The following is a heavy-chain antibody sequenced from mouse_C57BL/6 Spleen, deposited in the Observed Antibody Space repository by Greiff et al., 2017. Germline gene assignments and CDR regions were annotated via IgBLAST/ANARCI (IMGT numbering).Heavy chain of an antibody. CDR2: IYPGSGST. D-gene: IGHD1-1*01. Sequence: VQLQQPGAELVKPGASVKMSCKASGYTFTSYWITWVKQRPGQGLEWIGDIYPGSGSTNYNEKFKSKATLTVDTSSSTADMQLSSLTSEDSAVYYCATYYGSSHYFDYWGQGTTLTVSS. CDR3: ATYYGSSHYFDY. V-gene: IGHV1-55*01. CDR1: GYTFTSYW. J-gene: IGHJ2*01.